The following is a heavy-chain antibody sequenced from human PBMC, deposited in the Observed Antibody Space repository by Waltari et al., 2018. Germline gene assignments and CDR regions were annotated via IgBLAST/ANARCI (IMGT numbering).Heavy chain of an antibody. CDR3: AREVYDILTGSFDY. J-gene: IGHJ4*02. CDR2: IYTSGST. V-gene: IGHV4-61*02. D-gene: IGHD3-9*01. Sequence: QVQLQESGPGLVKPSQTLSLTCTVSGGSISSGSYYWSWIRQPAGKGLEWIGRIYTSGSTNYNPSLKSRVTISVDTSKNQFSLKLSSVTAADTAVYYCAREVYDILTGSFDYWGQGTLVTVSS. CDR1: GGSISSGSYY.